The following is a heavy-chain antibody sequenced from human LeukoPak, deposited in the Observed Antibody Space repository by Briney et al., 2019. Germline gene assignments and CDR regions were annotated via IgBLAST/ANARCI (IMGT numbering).Heavy chain of an antibody. Sequence: GGSLRLSCAGSGFTFSNYGIHWVRQAPGKGLEWVGRIKSETDGGTTDYAAPVKGRFTILRDDSKNTLYLQMNSLKTEDTAVYYCTTLRRTFGGVIGYYFDYWGQGTLVTVSS. D-gene: IGHD3-16*02. J-gene: IGHJ4*02. CDR3: TTLRRTFGGVIGYYFDY. CDR1: GFTFSNYG. V-gene: IGHV3-15*01. CDR2: IKSETDGGTT.